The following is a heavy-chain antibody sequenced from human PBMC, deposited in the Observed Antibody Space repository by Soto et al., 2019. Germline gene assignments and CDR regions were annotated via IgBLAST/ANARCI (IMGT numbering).Heavy chain of an antibody. Sequence: ASVTVSCQASGYTFTSYYMHWVRQAPGQGLEWMGIINPSGGSTSYAQKFQGRVTMTRDTSTSTVYMELSSLRSEDTAVYYCARGNLVLRFLKWPEYNWFDPWGQGTLVTVSS. CDR3: ARGNLVLRFLKWPEYNWFDP. D-gene: IGHD3-3*01. V-gene: IGHV1-46*03. CDR2: INPSGGST. J-gene: IGHJ5*02. CDR1: GYTFTSYY.